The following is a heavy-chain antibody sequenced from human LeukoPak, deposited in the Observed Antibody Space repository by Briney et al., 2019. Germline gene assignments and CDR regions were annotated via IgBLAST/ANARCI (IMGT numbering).Heavy chain of an antibody. Sequence: GGTLRLSCAGSGFTFSNFGMSWVRQAPGKGLEWVSAISGSGGSTYYADSVKGRFTISRDNSKNTLYLQMNSLRAEDTALYYCASLKIRRIGNAFDIWGQGTMVTVSS. CDR3: ASLKIRRIGNAFDI. D-gene: IGHD1-1*01. J-gene: IGHJ3*02. CDR1: GFTFSNFG. V-gene: IGHV3-23*01. CDR2: ISGSGGST.